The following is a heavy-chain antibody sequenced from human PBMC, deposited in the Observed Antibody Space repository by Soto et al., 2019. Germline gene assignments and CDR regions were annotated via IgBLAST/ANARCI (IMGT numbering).Heavy chain of an antibody. J-gene: IGHJ3*02. CDR2: IIPIFGTA. Sequence: ASVKVSCKASGVTFSSYAMSWVRQAPVQGLEWMGWIIPIFGTANYAQKFQGRVTITADESTSTAYMELGSLRSEDTAVYYCARDRSSGYFSHLSPSDAYDIWGQGTMVTVSS. CDR1: GVTFSSYA. CDR3: ARDRSSGYFSHLSPSDAYDI. D-gene: IGHD3-22*01. V-gene: IGHV1-69*13.